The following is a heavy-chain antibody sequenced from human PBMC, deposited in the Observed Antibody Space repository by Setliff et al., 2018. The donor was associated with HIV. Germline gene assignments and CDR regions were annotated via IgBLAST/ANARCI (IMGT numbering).Heavy chain of an antibody. J-gene: IGHJ4*02. CDR1: GISLTTNEVG. D-gene: IGHD3-22*01. V-gene: IGHV2-5*01. Sequence: GSGPTLVNPAQTLTLTCSFSGISLTTNEVGVGWIRQPPGKALEWLGLIHRNGDRRYTPSLRRRLTITRDTSKNQVVLTMTNMDPVDTATYYCAHRLSYYDTSGYYSYYFDYWGQGTPVTVSS. CDR2: IHRNGDR. CDR3: AHRLSYYDTSGYYSYYFDY.